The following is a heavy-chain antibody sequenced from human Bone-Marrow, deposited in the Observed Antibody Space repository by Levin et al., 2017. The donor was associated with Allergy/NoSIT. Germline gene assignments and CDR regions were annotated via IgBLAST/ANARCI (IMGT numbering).Heavy chain of an antibody. CDR2: ISGSGAST. V-gene: IGHV3-23*01. D-gene: IGHD3-10*01. CDR1: GFTFSAFA. CDR3: STHWGKVRGGDS. J-gene: IGHJ5*01. Sequence: GGSLRLSCAASGFTFSAFAMKWIRQAPGEGLEYVSIISGSGASTNYADSLKGRFTISRDNSENTVFLQMNMLRAEATAIYYWSTHWGKVRGGDSWDQGTLVTVSS.